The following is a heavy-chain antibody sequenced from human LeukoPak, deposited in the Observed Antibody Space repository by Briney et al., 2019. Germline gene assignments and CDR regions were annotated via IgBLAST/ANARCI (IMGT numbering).Heavy chain of an antibody. CDR3: TVPSMTTVTTTPDY. J-gene: IGHJ4*02. D-gene: IGHD4-17*01. V-gene: IGHV3-73*01. Sequence: GGSLKLSCAASGFTFSGSAMHWVRQASGKGLEWVGRIRSKANSYATAYAASVKGRFTISRDDSKNTAYLQMNSLRTEDTAVYYCTVPSMTTVTTTPDYWGQGTLVTVSS. CDR1: GFTFSGSA. CDR2: IRSKANSYAT.